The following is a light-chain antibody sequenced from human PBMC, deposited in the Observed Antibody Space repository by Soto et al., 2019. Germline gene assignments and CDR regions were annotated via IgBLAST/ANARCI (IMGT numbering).Light chain of an antibody. J-gene: IGKJ1*01. V-gene: IGKV3-20*01. Sequence: IVLTNNKGTLSFSPVEISSLSCIASQSVSSNLAWYQQKPGQSPRLLIYGASTRATGLPASFSGSGSGTEFTLTISRLEPEDFAVYYCQQYGRSPVTFGQGTKVDI. CDR2: GAS. CDR3: QQYGRSPVT. CDR1: QSVSSN.